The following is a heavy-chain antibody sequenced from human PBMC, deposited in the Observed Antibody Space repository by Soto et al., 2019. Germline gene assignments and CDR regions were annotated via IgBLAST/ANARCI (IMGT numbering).Heavy chain of an antibody. V-gene: IGHV3-48*01. CDR3: ARAKHAYGDYDGIDY. D-gene: IGHD4-17*01. CDR2: ISDSSSTV. J-gene: IGHJ4*02. CDR1: GFTFSTYS. Sequence: EVQMVESGGGLVQPGGSLRLSCAASGFTFSTYSMNWVRQAPGKGLEWVSYISDSSSTVYYADSEKGRFTISRDNAKNSLYLQMNSLRAEDTAVYYCARAKHAYGDYDGIDYWGQGTLVTVSS.